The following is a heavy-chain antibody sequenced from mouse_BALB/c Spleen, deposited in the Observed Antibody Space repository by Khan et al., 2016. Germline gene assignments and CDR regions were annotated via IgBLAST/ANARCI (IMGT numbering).Heavy chain of an antibody. CDR3: ARDDQDYDAWFAS. D-gene: IGHD2-4*01. J-gene: IGHJ3*01. Sequence: VQLKESGPGLVAPSQSLSITCTVSGFSLTNSGVHWIRQPPGKGLEWLGVIWPGGSTDYNSALMSRLSITKDNSQNQVFLKMISLQTDDTAMYYSARDDQDYDAWFASWGQGTLVIVSA. V-gene: IGHV2-9*02. CDR1: GFSLTNSG. CDR2: IWPGGST.